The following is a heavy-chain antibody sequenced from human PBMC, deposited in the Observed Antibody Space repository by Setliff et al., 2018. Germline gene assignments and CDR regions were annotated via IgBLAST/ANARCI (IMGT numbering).Heavy chain of an antibody. CDR3: ARLAPGAPGPSEFDK. D-gene: IGHD1-26*01. CDR2: IIPLLETA. J-gene: IGHJ4*02. CDR1: GDTFSTYA. V-gene: IGHV1-69*06. Sequence: SVKVSCKASGDTFSTYALSWVRQAPGQGLEWMGGIIPLLETAKYAQKFRGQVTMSVDKSMNTAYLQWSSLRASDTAMYFCARLAPGAPGPSEFDKWGQGALVTVSS.